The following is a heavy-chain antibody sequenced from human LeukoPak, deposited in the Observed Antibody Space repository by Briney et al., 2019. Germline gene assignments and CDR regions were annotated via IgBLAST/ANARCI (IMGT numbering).Heavy chain of an antibody. J-gene: IGHJ4*02. CDR2: ISYDGSNK. CDR3: AKDWTTQNFDY. CDR1: GFTFSSYG. D-gene: IGHD3/OR15-3a*01. V-gene: IGHV3-30*18. Sequence: PGRSLRLSCAASGFTFSSYGMHWVRQAPGKGLEWVAVISYDGSNKYYADSVKGRFTISRDNSKNTLYLQMNSLRAEDTAVYYCAKDWTTQNFDYWGQGTWSPSPQ.